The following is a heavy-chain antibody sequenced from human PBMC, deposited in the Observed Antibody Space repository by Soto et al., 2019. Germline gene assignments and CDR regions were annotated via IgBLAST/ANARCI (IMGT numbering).Heavy chain of an antibody. J-gene: IGHJ6*03. CDR2: MNPNSGNT. Sequence: QVQLVQSGAEVKKPGASVKVSCKASGYTFTSYDINWVRQATGQGLEWMGWMNPNSGNTGYARNFQGSVTMTWNTSISTAYMELSSLRSEDTAVYYCARGPYYYYYMDVWGKGTTVTVSS. CDR3: ARGPYYYYYMDV. V-gene: IGHV1-8*01. CDR1: GYTFTSYD.